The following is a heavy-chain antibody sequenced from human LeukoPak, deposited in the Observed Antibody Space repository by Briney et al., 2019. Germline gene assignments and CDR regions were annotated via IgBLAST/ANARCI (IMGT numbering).Heavy chain of an antibody. CDR1: GGSISSYY. V-gene: IGHV4-59*01. CDR2: IYYSGST. Sequence: PSETPSLTCTVSGGSISSYYWSWIRQPPGKGLEWIGYIYYSGSTNYNPSLKSRVTISVDTSKNQFSLKLSSVTAADTAVYYCARDLAIFGVVHNDAFDIWGQGTMVTVSS. D-gene: IGHD3-3*01. CDR3: ARDLAIFGVVHNDAFDI. J-gene: IGHJ3*02.